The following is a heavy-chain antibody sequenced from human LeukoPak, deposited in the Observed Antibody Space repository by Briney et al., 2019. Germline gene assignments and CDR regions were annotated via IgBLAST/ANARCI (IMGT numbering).Heavy chain of an antibody. J-gene: IGHJ4*02. Sequence: GESLNISCKGSGYSFTNYWIGWVRQMPGKGLEWMGIIYPGDSDTRYSPSFQGQVTISADKSISTAYLQWSSLKASDTAMYYCARRDEYHDILTYNPLWYFDYWGQGTLVTVSS. CDR2: IYPGDSDT. D-gene: IGHD3-9*01. V-gene: IGHV5-51*01. CDR3: ARRDEYHDILTYNPLWYFDY. CDR1: GYSFTNYW.